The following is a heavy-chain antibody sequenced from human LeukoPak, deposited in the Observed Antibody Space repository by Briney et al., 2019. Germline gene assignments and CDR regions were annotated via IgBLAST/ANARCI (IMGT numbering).Heavy chain of an antibody. CDR2: VSSSSSYI. V-gene: IGHV3-21*01. D-gene: IGHD3-10*01. Sequence: GGSLRLSCAASGFTFSSYSMNWVRQAPGKGLEWVSSVSSSSSYIYYADSVKGRFTISRDNAKNSLYLQMNSLRAEDTAVYYCARDRASGYYGSGSYQGDAFDIWGQGTMVTVSS. CDR1: GFTFSSYS. CDR3: ARDRASGYYGSGSYQGDAFDI. J-gene: IGHJ3*02.